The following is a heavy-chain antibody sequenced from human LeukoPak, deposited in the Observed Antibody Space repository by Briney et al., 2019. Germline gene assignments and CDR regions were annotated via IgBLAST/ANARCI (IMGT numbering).Heavy chain of an antibody. J-gene: IGHJ4*02. CDR1: GGSFSGYY. V-gene: IGHV4-34*01. CDR3: AREGSYGDLDY. D-gene: IGHD4-17*01. CDR2: INHSGST. Sequence: PSETLSLTCAVYGGSFSGYYWSWIRQPPGKGLEWIGEINHSGSTNYNPSLKSRVTISVDTSKNQFSLKLSSVTAADTAVYYCAREGSYGDLDYWGQGTLVTVSS.